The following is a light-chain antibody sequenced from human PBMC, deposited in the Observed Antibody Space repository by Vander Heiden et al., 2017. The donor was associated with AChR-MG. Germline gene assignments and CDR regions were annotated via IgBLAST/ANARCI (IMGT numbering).Light chain of an antibody. CDR1: QSLLHSDGSNY. J-gene: IGKJ5*01. CDR2: LAS. CDR3: MQALQTPIT. Sequence: DIVMTQSPLSLPVTPGEPASISCRSSQSLLHSDGSNYLEWYLQKPGQSPQVLIYLASNRASGVPDKFSGSGSGTDFTLKISRVEAEDVGVYYCMQALQTPITFGQGTRLEIK. V-gene: IGKV2-28*01.